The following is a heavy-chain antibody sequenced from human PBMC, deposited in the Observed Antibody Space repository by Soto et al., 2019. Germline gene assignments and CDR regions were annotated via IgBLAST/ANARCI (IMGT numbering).Heavy chain of an antibody. J-gene: IGHJ4*02. D-gene: IGHD3-22*01. V-gene: IGHV3-15*01. CDR3: TTGLSNGYYNFDY. CDR2: IKGEADGGTT. Sequence: HLVESGGGLVKPGGSLRLSCAASGFTFNNAWMSWVRQAPGKGLEWVGRIKGEADGGTTDYAAPVKGRITISRDHSKETRYLRMNSLKTEDTAVYYCTTGLSNGYYNFDYWGQGTPVTVSS. CDR1: GFTFNNAW.